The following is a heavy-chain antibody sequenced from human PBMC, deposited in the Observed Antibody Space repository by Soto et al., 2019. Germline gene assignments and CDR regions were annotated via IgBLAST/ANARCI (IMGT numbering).Heavy chain of an antibody. CDR1: GGTFSSYS. J-gene: IGHJ2*01. CDR2: IIPIFGTA. V-gene: IGHV1-69*01. Sequence: QVQLVQSGAEVKKPGSSVKVSCKASGGTFSSYSINWVRQAPGQGLEWMGGIIPIFGTANYAQKFQGRVTLTEDESTSTAHMEMSSLRNEDTAVYYCARPFQSWPGGWYFALWGRGTLVPVS. D-gene: IGHD3-16*01. CDR3: ARPFQSWPGGWYFAL.